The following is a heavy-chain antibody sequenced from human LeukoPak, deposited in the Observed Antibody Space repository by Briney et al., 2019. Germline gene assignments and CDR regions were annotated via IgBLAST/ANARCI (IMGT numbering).Heavy chain of an antibody. CDR1: GGPISSYY. D-gene: IGHD6-19*01. CDR2: IYYSGST. J-gene: IGHJ4*02. CDR3: ARGLSWSGWFDY. Sequence: SETLSLTCTVSGGPISSYYWSWIRQPPGKGLEWIGYIYYSGSTNYNPSLKSRVTISVDTSKNQFSLKLSSVTAADTAMYYCARGLSWSGWFDYWGQGTLVTVSS. V-gene: IGHV4-59*01.